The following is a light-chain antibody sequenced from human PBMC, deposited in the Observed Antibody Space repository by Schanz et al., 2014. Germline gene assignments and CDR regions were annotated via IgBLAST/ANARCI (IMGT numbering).Light chain of an antibody. Sequence: HSVLTQPPSVSAAPGQKVTISCSGSNSNIGNNYVSWYQQLPGTAPKLLIYDNNERPSGIPDRFSGSKSGTSATLGITGLQTGDAADYYCGTWDSSLTVVMFGAGIKLTVL. CDR3: GTWDSSLTVVM. J-gene: IGLJ3*02. CDR1: NSNIGNNY. V-gene: IGLV1-51*01. CDR2: DNN.